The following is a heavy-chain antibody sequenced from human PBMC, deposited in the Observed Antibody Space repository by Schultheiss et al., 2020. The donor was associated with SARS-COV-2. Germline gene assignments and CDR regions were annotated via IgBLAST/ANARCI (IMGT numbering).Heavy chain of an antibody. Sequence: SQTLSLTCTVSGGSISSYYWSWIRQPPGKGLEWIGSIYYSGSTYYNPSLKSRVTISVDTSKNQFSLKLSSVTAADTAVYYCAKALSYCSSTSCYSLYYYYGMDVWGQGTTVTVSS. V-gene: IGHV4-59*04. CDR2: IYYSGST. J-gene: IGHJ6*02. CDR3: AKALSYCSSTSCYSLYYYYGMDV. CDR1: GGSISSYY. D-gene: IGHD2-2*01.